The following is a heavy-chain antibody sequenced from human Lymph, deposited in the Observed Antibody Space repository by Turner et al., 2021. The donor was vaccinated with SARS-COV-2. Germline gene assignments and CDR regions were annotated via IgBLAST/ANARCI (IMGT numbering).Heavy chain of an antibody. Sequence: QLQLQESGPGLVKPSETLSLTCTVSGGSISISSHYWGWIRQPPGRGLEWIGHIYYSGSNYYNPSLKSRVTISVDTSKNQFSLKLSSVTAADTAVYYCARLVRRAEYYFDYWGQGTLVTVSS. J-gene: IGHJ4*02. V-gene: IGHV4-39*01. CDR3: ARLVRRAEYYFDY. CDR1: GGSISISSHY. D-gene: IGHD3-10*01. CDR2: IYYSGSN.